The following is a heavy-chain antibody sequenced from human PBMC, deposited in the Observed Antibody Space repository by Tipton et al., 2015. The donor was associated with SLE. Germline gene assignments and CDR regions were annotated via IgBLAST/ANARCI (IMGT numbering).Heavy chain of an antibody. CDR2: IYSGGST. CDR1: GFTVSSNY. CDR3: AREGPIAMASYYFDY. J-gene: IGHJ4*02. Sequence: SLRLSCAASGFTVSSNYMSWVRQAPGKGLEWVSVIYSGGSTYYADSVKGRFTISRDNSKNTLYLQMNSLRAEDTAVYYCAREGPIAMASYYFDYWGQGTLVTVSS. V-gene: IGHV3-66*02. D-gene: IGHD6-19*01.